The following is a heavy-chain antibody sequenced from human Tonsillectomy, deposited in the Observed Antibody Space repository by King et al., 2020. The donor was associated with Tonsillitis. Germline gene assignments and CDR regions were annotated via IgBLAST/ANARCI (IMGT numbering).Heavy chain of an antibody. J-gene: IGHJ6*03. CDR2: ISTHNGNT. Sequence: QLVQSGAEVKKPGASVKVSCKASGYTFINYGITWVRQAPGRGLEWMGWISTHNGNTNYTQKLQGRVTMTTETSTSTAYMELRSLRSDDTAVYYCARLVWESHRAPYYYYMDVWGKGTTVTVSS. CDR3: ARLVWESHRAPYYYYMDV. V-gene: IGHV1-18*01. CDR1: GYTFINYG. D-gene: IGHD1-26*01.